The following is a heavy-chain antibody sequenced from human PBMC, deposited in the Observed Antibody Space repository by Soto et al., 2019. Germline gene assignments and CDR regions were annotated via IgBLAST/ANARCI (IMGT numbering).Heavy chain of an antibody. CDR1: GDSVSSHSPA. CDR2: TYYRSKWYN. D-gene: IGHD5-18*01. CDR3: ARGRDGYSMAWFDP. Sequence: TLSLTCAVSGDSVSSHSPAWNCIMQSPSSVLEWLGRTYYRSKWYNDCAVSLKSRVTINPDTSQNQLSLQLNSVTPEDTAVYHCARGRDGYSMAWFDPWGQGTLLTVSS. J-gene: IGHJ5*02. V-gene: IGHV6-1*01.